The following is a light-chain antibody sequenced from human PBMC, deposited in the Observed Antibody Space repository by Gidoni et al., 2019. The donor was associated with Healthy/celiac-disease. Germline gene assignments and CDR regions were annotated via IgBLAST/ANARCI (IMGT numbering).Light chain of an antibody. CDR1: QSVSSSY. V-gene: IGKV3-20*01. J-gene: IGKJ1*01. CDR2: GAS. CDR3: QQYGSSLGT. Sequence: EMVLTKSTGTLSLSPGERATHSCRASQSVSSSYLAWYQQKPGQDPRLLIYGASSRAIPDFTLTISRLEPEDFAVYYCQQYGSSLGTFGQGTKVEIK.